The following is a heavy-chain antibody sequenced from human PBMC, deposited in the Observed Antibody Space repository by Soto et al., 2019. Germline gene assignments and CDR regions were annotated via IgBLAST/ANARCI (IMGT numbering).Heavy chain of an antibody. CDR3: GTFLSTTSPDV. CDR1: EASVSSKSAS. J-gene: IGHJ6*02. Sequence: QALSSTGASSEASVSSKSASWNCIRQSPSRGLEWLGRTYYRSKWYNDYAVSVKSRITINPDTSKNQFSLQLNSVTPEDTAVYYCGTFLSTTSPDVWAPRTTVTVSS. D-gene: IGHD2-2*01. CDR2: TYYRSKWYN. V-gene: IGHV6-1*01.